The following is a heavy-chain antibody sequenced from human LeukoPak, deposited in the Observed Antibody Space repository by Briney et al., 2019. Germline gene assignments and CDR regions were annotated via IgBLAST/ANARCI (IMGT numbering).Heavy chain of an antibody. CDR3: ASYYGHYTRNWMDT. CDR2: IHPNSGDT. CDR1: GYTFTDYY. Sequence: GASVKVSCKASGYTFTDYYMHWVRQAPGQGLEWMGWIHPNSGDTKSAQRFQGRVTMTRDTSISTAYMELTRLTSDDTAVYYRASYYGHYTRNWMDTWGQGTMVTVSS. J-gene: IGHJ5*02. D-gene: IGHD4-17*01. V-gene: IGHV1-2*02.